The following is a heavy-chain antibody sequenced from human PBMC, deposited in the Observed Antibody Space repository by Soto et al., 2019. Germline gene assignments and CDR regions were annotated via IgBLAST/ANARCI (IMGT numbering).Heavy chain of an antibody. CDR1: GYTFTNYG. D-gene: IGHD2-15*01. J-gene: IGHJ4*02. Sequence: ASVKVSCKTSGYTFTNYGITWVRQAPGQGLKWMGWISAYNGDTNYAQKFQGRVIMTTDTSTTTAYMELRSLRSDDTAVYYCARGPAGGLRGGVSYWGQGTLLTVSS. CDR2: ISAYNGDT. V-gene: IGHV1-18*04. CDR3: ARGPAGGLRGGVSY.